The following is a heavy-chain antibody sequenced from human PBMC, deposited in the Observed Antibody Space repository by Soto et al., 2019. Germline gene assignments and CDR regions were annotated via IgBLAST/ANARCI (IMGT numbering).Heavy chain of an antibody. V-gene: IGHV3-33*01. CDR2: IWYDGSNK. J-gene: IGHJ4*02. CDR3: ARHRDDAIDY. Sequence: GGSLRLSCAASGFTFSSYGMHWVRQAPGKGLECVAVIWYDGSNKYYADSVKGRFTISRDNSKNTLYLQMNSLRAEDTAVYYCARHRDDAIDYWGQGTLVTVSS. CDR1: GFTFSSYG. D-gene: IGHD1-1*01.